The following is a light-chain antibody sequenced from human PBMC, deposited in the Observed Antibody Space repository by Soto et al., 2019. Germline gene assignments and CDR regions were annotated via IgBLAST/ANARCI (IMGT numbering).Light chain of an antibody. CDR3: SSYTSSSTLV. V-gene: IGLV2-14*01. J-gene: IGLJ1*01. Sequence: QSVLTQPASVSGSPGQSITISCTGTSSDVGGYNYVSWYQQHPGKAPKLMIYEVSNRPSGVSNRFSGSKSGNTASLTISGLQAEDEAVYYCSSYTSSSTLVFGTGTKLTVL. CDR1: SSDVGGYNY. CDR2: EVS.